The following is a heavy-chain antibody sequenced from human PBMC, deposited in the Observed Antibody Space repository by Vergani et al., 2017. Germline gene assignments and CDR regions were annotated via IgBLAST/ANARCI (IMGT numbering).Heavy chain of an antibody. CDR3: ASADPRGSSGGSCAD. Sequence: EVQLVQSGAEVKKPGESLRISCKGSGYSFTSYLISWVRQMPGKGLEWMGRIDPSDSYTNYSPSFQGHVTISADKSISTAYLQWSSLKASDTAMYYCASADPRGSSGGSCADWGQGTLVTVSS. V-gene: IGHV5-10-1*01. CDR2: IDPSDSYT. CDR1: GYSFTSYL. J-gene: IGHJ4*02. D-gene: IGHD2-15*01.